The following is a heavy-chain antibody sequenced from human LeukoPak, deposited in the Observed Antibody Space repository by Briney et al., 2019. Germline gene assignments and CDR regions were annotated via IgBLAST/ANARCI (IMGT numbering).Heavy chain of an antibody. CDR2: IYNSGSST. CDR1: GGSISIYY. V-gene: IGHV4-59*01. Sequence: SETLSLTCTVSGGSISIYYWNWIRQPPGKGLEWIGYIYNSGSSTIYNPSLKSRATISVDTSKNQFSLRLSSVTAADTAVYYCARAIAAAGNNFDPWGQGTLVTVSS. D-gene: IGHD6-13*01. CDR3: ARAIAAAGNNFDP. J-gene: IGHJ5*02.